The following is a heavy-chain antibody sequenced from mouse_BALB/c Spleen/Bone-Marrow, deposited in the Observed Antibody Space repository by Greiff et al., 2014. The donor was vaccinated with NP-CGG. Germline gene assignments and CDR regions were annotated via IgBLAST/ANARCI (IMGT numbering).Heavy chain of an antibody. D-gene: IGHD2-14*01. V-gene: IGHV1-7*01. CDR3: ARPYRYDKEFAY. J-gene: IGHJ3*01. CDR2: IDPSTGHT. CDR1: GFPFTTYW. Sequence: VQLMESGAELAKPGASVKMSCKASGFPFTTYWMHWFKQRPGQGLEWIGYIDPSTGHTEYNQNFKDKATLTADKSSSTAYMQLSSLTSEDSAVYYCARPYRYDKEFAYWGQGTLVTVSA.